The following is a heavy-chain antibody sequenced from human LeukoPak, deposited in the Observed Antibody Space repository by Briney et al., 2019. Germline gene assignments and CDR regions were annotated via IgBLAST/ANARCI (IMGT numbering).Heavy chain of an antibody. CDR1: GGTFSSYA. Sequence: SVKVSCKASGGTFSSYAISWVRQAPGQGLEWMGGIIPIFGTANYAQKFQGRVTMTADDSTSTAYMEVSSLRSEDTAIYFCAASGQWLERGLDYWGQGTLVIVSS. J-gene: IGHJ4*02. CDR2: IIPIFGTA. D-gene: IGHD6-19*01. CDR3: AASGQWLERGLDY. V-gene: IGHV1-69*01.